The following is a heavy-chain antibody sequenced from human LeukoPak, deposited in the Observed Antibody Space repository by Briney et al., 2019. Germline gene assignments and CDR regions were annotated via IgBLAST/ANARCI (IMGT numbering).Heavy chain of an antibody. V-gene: IGHV3-23*01. CDR3: AKVLGDRWSTRGFDP. CDR1: GFSFSSYA. Sequence: PGGSLRLSCAASGFSFSSYAMSWVRQAPGKGLEWVSAISGTGSNTYYADSVKGRFTISRDNSKNTLYLQMNSLRAEDTAVYYCAKVLGDRWSTRGFDPWGQGTLVTVSS. D-gene: IGHD5-24*01. CDR2: ISGTGSNT. J-gene: IGHJ5*02.